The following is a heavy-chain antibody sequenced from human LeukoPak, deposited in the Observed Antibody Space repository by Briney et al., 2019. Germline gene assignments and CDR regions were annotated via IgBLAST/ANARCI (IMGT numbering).Heavy chain of an antibody. V-gene: IGHV4-39*01. D-gene: IGHD6-13*01. CDR3: ARQSSSSWPLTNYYMDV. CDR2: IYYSGST. Sequence: PSETLSLTCTVSGGSISSSSYYWGWIRQPPGKGLEWIGSIYYSGSTYYNPSLKSRVTISVDTSKNQFSLKLSSVTAADTAVYYCARQSSSSWPLTNYYMDVWGKGTTVTVSS. CDR1: GGSISSSSYY. J-gene: IGHJ6*03.